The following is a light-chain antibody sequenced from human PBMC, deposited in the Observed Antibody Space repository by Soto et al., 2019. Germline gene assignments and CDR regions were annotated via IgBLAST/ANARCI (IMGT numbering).Light chain of an antibody. V-gene: IGLV1-47*01. J-gene: IGLJ3*02. CDR2: KSD. CDR1: TSNIGRSF. CDR3: GVWDDSLRVWL. Sequence: QLLLTQPPSASGTPGQRVTMSCSGTTSNIGRSFVYWYQQLPGTAPRLLIYKSDQRPSGVPDRFSGSKSGTSASLAISGLRSEDDADYYCGVWDDSLRVWLFGGGTKLTVL.